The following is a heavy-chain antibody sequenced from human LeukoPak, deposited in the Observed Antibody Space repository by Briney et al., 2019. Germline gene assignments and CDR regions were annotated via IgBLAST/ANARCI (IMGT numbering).Heavy chain of an antibody. Sequence: GGSLRLSCAASGFTFSRYGMHWLRQAPGKGLEWVSYISSSSSTIYYADSVKGRFTISRDDAKNSLYLQMNSLRDEDTAVYYCARDAGGTYTYWYFDLWGRGTLVTVSS. J-gene: IGHJ2*01. CDR1: GFTFSRYG. CDR3: ARDAGGTYTYWYFDL. CDR2: ISSSSSTI. V-gene: IGHV3-48*02. D-gene: IGHD1-26*01.